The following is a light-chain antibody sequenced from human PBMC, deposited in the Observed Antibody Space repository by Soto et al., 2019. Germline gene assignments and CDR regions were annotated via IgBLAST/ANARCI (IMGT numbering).Light chain of an antibody. J-gene: IGKJ2*01. CDR1: QIVDTS. CDR2: AAS. V-gene: IGKV1-39*01. CDR3: QQTHSLPPT. Sequence: DIQMTQSPSSLSASVGNSVTVTCRASQIVDTSLNWYQQKPGKAPQLLIYAASSLQSGVPSRLSGSGSATYFTLTLHNLQPEAFATYYCQQTHSLPPTFGQGTRV.